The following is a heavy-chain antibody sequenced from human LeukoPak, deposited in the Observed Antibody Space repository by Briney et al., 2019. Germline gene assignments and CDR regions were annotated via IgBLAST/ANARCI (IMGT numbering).Heavy chain of an antibody. D-gene: IGHD4-23*01. V-gene: IGHV3-66*01. CDR1: GFTVSGNY. CDR3: AKGSATTVVTIDY. J-gene: IGHJ4*02. Sequence: GGSLRLSCAAPGFTVSGNYMSWVRQAPGKGLECVSVIYSGSSTYYADSVKGRFTISRDNSKNTLFLQMNSLRAEDTAVYYCAKGSATTVVTIDYWGQGTLVTVSS. CDR2: IYSGSST.